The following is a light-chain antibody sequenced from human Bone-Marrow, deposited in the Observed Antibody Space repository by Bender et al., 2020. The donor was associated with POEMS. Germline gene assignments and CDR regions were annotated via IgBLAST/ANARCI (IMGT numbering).Light chain of an antibody. CDR3: SSHTSSNTLV. V-gene: IGLV2-14*02. CDR1: NSDVGNYDL. Sequence: QSALTQPASVSGSPGQSITISCTGTNSDVGNYDLVSWYQQYPGKVPKLIIYENTNRPSGVSYRFSGSKSGNTASLTISGLQAEDEADYYCSSHTSSNTLVFGGGTKLTVL. CDR2: ENT. J-gene: IGLJ3*02.